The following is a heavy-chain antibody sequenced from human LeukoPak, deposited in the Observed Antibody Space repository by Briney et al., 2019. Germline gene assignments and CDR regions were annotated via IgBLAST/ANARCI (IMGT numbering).Heavy chain of an antibody. CDR2: IKRDGSDK. CDR3: ARVQGHALPTNALDF. V-gene: IGHV3-7*01. Sequence: GGSLRLSCEVSGFTLSNYWMSWVRQAPGKGLEWVANIKRDGSDKHYVDSVKGRFTISRDNAKNSLYLQMDSLRVEDTAVYYCARVQGHALPTNALDFWGQGTMVTVSS. D-gene: IGHD5-12*01. CDR1: GFTLSNYW. J-gene: IGHJ3*01.